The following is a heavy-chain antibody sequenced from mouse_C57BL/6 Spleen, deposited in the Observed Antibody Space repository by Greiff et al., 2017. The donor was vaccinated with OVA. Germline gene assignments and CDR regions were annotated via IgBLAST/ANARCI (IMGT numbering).Heavy chain of an antibody. Sequence: VMLVESGPGLVQPSQSLSITCTVSGFSLTSYGVHWVRQSPGKGLEWLGVIWSGGSTDYNAAFISRLSISKDNSKSQVFFKMNSLQADDTAIYYCARVVTTDYYAMDYWGQGTSVTVSS. CDR3: ARVVTTDYYAMDY. D-gene: IGHD2-2*01. J-gene: IGHJ4*01. V-gene: IGHV2-2*01. CDR1: GFSLTSYG. CDR2: IWSGGST.